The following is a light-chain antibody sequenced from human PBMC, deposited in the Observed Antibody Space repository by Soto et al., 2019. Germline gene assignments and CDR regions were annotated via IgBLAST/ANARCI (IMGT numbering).Light chain of an antibody. CDR2: GIS. CDR3: QQYVTSSPRT. V-gene: IGKV3-20*01. J-gene: IGKJ1*01. Sequence: EIVLTQSPGTLSLSPGERATLSCRAIHTISSSYLAWYQQKPGQAPRLLMYGISRRATGIPDRFGGSGSGTDFTLTITRLEPEDFAVYYCQQYVTSSPRTFGQGTKVDIK. CDR1: HTISSSY.